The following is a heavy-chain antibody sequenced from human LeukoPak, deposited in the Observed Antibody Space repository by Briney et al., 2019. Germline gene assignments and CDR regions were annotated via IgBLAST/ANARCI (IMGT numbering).Heavy chain of an antibody. V-gene: IGHV3-53*01. CDR3: ARDRGYSGYEFDH. CDR1: GFIFSDYG. CDR2: IYSGGST. D-gene: IGHD5-12*01. Sequence: PGGSLRLSCAAYGFIFSDYGMHWVRQAPGKGLEWVSVIYSGGSTYYADSVKGRFTISRDNSKNTLYLQMQSLRAEDTAVYYCARDRGYSGYEFDHWGQGTLVTVSS. J-gene: IGHJ4*02.